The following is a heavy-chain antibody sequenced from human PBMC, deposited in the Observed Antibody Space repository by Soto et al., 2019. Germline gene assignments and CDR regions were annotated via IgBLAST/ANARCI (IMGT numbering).Heavy chain of an antibody. CDR1: GGSISSGGYY. CDR3: ARQVPAATYYYYYGMDV. J-gene: IGHJ6*02. CDR2: IYYSGST. V-gene: IGHV4-31*03. Sequence: TLSLTCTVSGGSISSGGYYWSWIRQHPGKGLEWIGYIYYSGSTYYNPSLKSRVTISVDTSKNQFSLKLSSVTAADTAVYYCARQVPAATYYYYYGMDVWGQGTTVTVSS. D-gene: IGHD2-2*01.